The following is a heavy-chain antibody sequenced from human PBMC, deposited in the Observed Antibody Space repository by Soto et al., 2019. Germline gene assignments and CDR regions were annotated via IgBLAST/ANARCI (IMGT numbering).Heavy chain of an antibody. Sequence: GGSLRLSCAASGFTFSSYWMSWVRQAPGKGLEWVANIKQDGSEKYYVDSVKGRFTISRDNAKNSLYLQMNSLRAEDTAVYYCARCGGSGYYYGGGDAFDIWGQGTMVTVSS. CDR1: GFTFSSYW. J-gene: IGHJ3*02. CDR2: IKQDGSEK. D-gene: IGHD3-22*01. CDR3: ARCGGSGYYYGGGDAFDI. V-gene: IGHV3-7*01.